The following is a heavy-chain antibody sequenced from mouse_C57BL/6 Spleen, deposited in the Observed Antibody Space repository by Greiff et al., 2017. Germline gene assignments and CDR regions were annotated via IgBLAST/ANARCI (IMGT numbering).Heavy chain of an antibody. D-gene: IGHD1-1*01. V-gene: IGHV14-2*01. Sequence: EVQVVESGAELVKPGASVKLSCTASGFNIKDYYMHWVKQRTEQGLEWIGRIDPEDGETKYAPKFQGKATITADTSSNTAYLQLSSLTSEDTAVYYCARYYNGSSYVDYWGQGTTLTVSS. CDR2: IDPEDGET. J-gene: IGHJ2*01. CDR3: ARYYNGSSYVDY. CDR1: GFNIKDYY.